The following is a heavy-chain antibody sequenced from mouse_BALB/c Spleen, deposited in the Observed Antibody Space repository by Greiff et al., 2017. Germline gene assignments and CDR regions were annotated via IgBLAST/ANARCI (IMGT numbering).Heavy chain of an antibody. D-gene: IGHD1-1*01. CDR1: GFTFSSYA. CDR2: ISSGGSYT. Sequence: DVMLVESGGGLVKPGGSLKLSCAASGFTFSSYAMSWVRQSPEKRLEWVAEISSGGSYTYYPDTVTGRFTISRDNAKNTLYLEMSSLRSEDTAMYYCARERYGSSYAWFAYWGQGTLVTVSA. J-gene: IGHJ3*01. CDR3: ARERYGSSYAWFAY. V-gene: IGHV5-9-4*01.